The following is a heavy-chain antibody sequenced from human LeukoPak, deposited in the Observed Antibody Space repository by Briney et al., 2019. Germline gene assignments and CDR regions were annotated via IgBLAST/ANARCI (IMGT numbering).Heavy chain of an antibody. CDR1: GGSFSGYY. J-gene: IGHJ4*02. V-gene: IGHV4-34*01. CDR2: INHSGST. D-gene: IGHD3-3*01. Sequence: SETLSLTCAVYGGSFSGYYWSWIRQPPGKGLEWIGEINHSGSTNYNPSLKSRVTISADTSKNQFSLNLSSVTAADTAVYFCARLLICGVVRFDSWGQGTLVTVSS. CDR3: ARLLICGVVRFDS.